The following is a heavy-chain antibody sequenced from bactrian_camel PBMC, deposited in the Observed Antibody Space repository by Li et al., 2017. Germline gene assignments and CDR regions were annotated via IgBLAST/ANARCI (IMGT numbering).Heavy chain of an antibody. V-gene: IGHV3S40*01. CDR1: GFTFNSYA. CDR2: VNSAGGST. Sequence: VQLVESGGGLVQPGGSLRLSCAASGFTFNSYAMSWVRQAPGKGLEWVSAVNSAGGSTYYADSVKGRFAISRDNAKNTVYLQLNSLKTEDMAMYYCAKMGLQSASYWGQGTQVTVS. CDR3: AKMGLQSASY. D-gene: IGHD2*01. J-gene: IGHJ4*01.